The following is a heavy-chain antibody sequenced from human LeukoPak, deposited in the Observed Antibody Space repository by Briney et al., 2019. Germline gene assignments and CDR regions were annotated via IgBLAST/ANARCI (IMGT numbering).Heavy chain of an antibody. CDR2: INSDGSST. J-gene: IGHJ4*02. CDR1: GFTFSNYW. CDR3: AKDSQYSSGWPTTNYFDY. Sequence: PGGSLRLSCAASGFTFSNYWMNWVRQAPGKGLVWVSRINSDGSSTSYADSVKGRFTISRDNAKNTLYLQMNSLRAEDTAVYYCAKDSQYSSGWPTTNYFDYWGQGTLVTVSS. D-gene: IGHD6-19*01. V-gene: IGHV3-74*01.